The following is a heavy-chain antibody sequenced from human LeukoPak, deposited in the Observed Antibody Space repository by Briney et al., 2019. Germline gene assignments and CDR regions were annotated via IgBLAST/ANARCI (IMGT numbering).Heavy chain of an antibody. V-gene: IGHV3-23*01. D-gene: IGHD1-26*01. CDR3: AKDLGRQLLLGSDVDY. J-gene: IGHJ4*02. CDR1: GFTFSSYA. CDR2: ISGTDGNT. Sequence: GGSLRLSCAASGFTFSSYATSWVRQAPGKGLEWVSAISGTDGNTDYADSVKGRFTISRDNFKNTLYLQMNSLRAEDTAVYYCAKDLGRQLLLGSDVDYWGRGTLVTVSS.